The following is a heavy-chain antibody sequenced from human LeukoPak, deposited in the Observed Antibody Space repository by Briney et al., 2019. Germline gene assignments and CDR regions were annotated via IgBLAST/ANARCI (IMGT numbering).Heavy chain of an antibody. Sequence: GASVRVSRKVSGYTLTELSMHWVPHAPGKGLECMGGLDHVDGETLYTQKPQRRVTMTEDTSTDTAYMELSSLRSENTAVYYCATGFSSSPGLNCYYGMDVWGQGTTVTVSS. J-gene: IGHJ6*02. CDR1: GYTLTELS. D-gene: IGHD6-6*01. V-gene: IGHV1-24*01. CDR2: LDHVDGET. CDR3: ATGFSSSPGLNCYYGMDV.